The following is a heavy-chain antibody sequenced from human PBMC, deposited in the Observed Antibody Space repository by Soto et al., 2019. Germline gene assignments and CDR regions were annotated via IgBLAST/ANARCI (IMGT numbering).Heavy chain of an antibody. Sequence: GGSLRLSCAASGFTFSSYWMSWVRQAPGKGLEWVANIKQDGSEKYYVDSVKGRFTISRDNAKNSLYLQMNSLRAEDTAVYYCARDQYYYYGDYLDYWGQRTLVTVSS. D-gene: IGHD4-17*01. CDR1: GFTFSSYW. CDR2: IKQDGSEK. J-gene: IGHJ4*02. V-gene: IGHV3-7*01. CDR3: ARDQYYYYGDYLDY.